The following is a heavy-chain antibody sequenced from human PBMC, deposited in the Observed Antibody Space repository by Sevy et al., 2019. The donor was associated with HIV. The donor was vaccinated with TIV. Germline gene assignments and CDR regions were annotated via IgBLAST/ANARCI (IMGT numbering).Heavy chain of an antibody. D-gene: IGHD5-18*01. CDR2: ISSSGST. CDR1: GDSVSSGSYF. V-gene: IGHV4-61*01. J-gene: IGHJ4*02. Sequence: SETLSLTCTVSGDSVSSGSYFWSWIRQPPGKGLEGIGNISSSGSTNYNPSIKSRVTISVDTSKKQLSLKLTSVTAADTAVYFCARGSRGYSDGWGQGTLVTVSS. CDR3: ARGSRGYSDG.